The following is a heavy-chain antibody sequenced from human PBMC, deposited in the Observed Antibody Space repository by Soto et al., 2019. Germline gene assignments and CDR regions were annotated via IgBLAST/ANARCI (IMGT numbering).Heavy chain of an antibody. D-gene: IGHD2-2*01. J-gene: IGHJ6*01. Sequence: PSVKVSCKASGGTFSSYAISWVRQAPGQGLEWMGGIIPIFGTANYAQKFQGRVTITADESTSTAYMELSSLRSEDTAVYYCGGDVPAAMSIYYGMDVWGQATTVTVSS. CDR2: IIPIFGTA. V-gene: IGHV1-69*13. CDR1: GGTFSSYA. CDR3: GGDVPAAMSIYYGMDV.